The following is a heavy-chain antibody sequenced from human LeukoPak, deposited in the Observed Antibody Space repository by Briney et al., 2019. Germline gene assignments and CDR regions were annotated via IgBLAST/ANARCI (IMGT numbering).Heavy chain of an antibody. CDR1: GPLISIYY. J-gene: IGHJ4*02. CDR2: IYYSGST. CDR3: ARDGDFYYFDY. Sequence: SETLSLTCTLSGPLISIYYGSWIRQPPGEGVGWSGYIYYSGSTNYNPSLKSRVTISVHTSKNQFSLKLSSVTAADTAVYYCARDGDFYYFDYWGQGTLVTVSS. V-gene: IGHV4-59*01.